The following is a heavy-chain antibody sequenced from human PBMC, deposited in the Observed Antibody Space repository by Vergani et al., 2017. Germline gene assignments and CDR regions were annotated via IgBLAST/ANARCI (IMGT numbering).Heavy chain of an antibody. CDR3: ARVGTIFGVVTDYYYYMDV. D-gene: IGHD3-3*01. Sequence: QVQLVQSGAEVKKPGSSVKVSCKASGGTFSSYAISWVRQAPGQGLEWMGGIIPIFGTANYAQKFQGRVTITADESTSTAYMELSSLRSEDTDVYYCARVGTIFGVVTDYYYYMDVWGKGTTVTVSS. V-gene: IGHV1-69*01. CDR1: GGTFSSYA. CDR2: IIPIFGTA. J-gene: IGHJ6*03.